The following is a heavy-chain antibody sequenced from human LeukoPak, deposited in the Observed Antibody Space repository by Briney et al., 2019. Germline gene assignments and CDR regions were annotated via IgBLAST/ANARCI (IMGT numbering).Heavy chain of an antibody. CDR3: AGYGKSKLDY. CDR1: GFKFGTYW. D-gene: IGHD1-1*01. J-gene: IGHJ4*02. Sequence: PGGSLRLSCAASGFKFGTYWMSWVRQAPGKGLEWVANIKEDGSEKYYVDSVKGRFTISRDNSKNSLYLQMNSLKAEDTAVYYCAGYGKSKLDYWGQGTLVTVSS. V-gene: IGHV3-7*05. CDR2: IKEDGSEK.